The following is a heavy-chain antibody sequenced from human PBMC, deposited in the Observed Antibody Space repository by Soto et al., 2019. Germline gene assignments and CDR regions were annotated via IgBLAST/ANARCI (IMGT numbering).Heavy chain of an antibody. Sequence: VQPGRSLRLSCAASGFTFSSYAMHWVRQAPGKGLEWVAVISYDGSNKYYADSVKGRFTISRDNSKNTLYLQMNSLRAEDTAVYYCAREKPSGYFRRGFFDYWGQGTLVTVSS. CDR1: GFTFSSYA. V-gene: IGHV3-30-3*01. CDR3: AREKPSGYFRRGFFDY. D-gene: IGHD3-22*01. CDR2: ISYDGSNK. J-gene: IGHJ4*02.